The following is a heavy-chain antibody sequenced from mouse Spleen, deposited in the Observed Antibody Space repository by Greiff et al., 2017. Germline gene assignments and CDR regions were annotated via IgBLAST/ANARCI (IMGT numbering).Heavy chain of an antibody. D-gene: IGHD4-1*01. J-gene: IGHJ2*01. V-gene: IGHV1-50*01. CDR1: GYTFTSYW. CDR3: ARGRTGVDY. Sequence: VQLQQPGAELVKPGASVKLSCKASGYTFTSYWMQWVKQRPGQGLEWIGEIDPSDSYTNYNQKFKGKATLTVDTSSSTAYMQLSSLTSEDSAVYYCARGRTGVDYWGQGTTLTVSS. CDR2: IDPSDSYT.